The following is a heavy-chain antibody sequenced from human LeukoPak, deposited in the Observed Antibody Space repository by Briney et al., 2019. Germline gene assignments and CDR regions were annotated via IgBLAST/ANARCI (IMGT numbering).Heavy chain of an antibody. CDR3: ARDRGRGGNSYFDH. CDR2: VFSSGTT. CDR1: GGSISNYH. J-gene: IGHJ4*02. Sequence: SETLSLTCTVSGGSISNYHWSWIRQPAGKGLEYIGRVFSSGTTNYNPPLMSRVTMSVDTSKNQFALNLSSVTAADTAVYYCARDRGRGGNSYFDHWGQGTLVTVSS. V-gene: IGHV4-4*07. D-gene: IGHD4-23*01.